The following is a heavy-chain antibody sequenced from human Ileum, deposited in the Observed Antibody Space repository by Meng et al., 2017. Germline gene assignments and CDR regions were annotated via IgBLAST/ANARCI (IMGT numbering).Heavy chain of an antibody. Sequence: GGSLRLSCAASGFTFSDFYMEWIRQVPGKGLEYISYISGSGGDINYSESVKGRFTISRDNAKRSLYLQLNNLRGEDTAVYYCARAARVPAPWGQGTLVTVSS. CDR1: GFTFSDFY. CDR2: ISGSGGDI. V-gene: IGHV3-11*04. CDR3: ARAARVPAP. J-gene: IGHJ5*02.